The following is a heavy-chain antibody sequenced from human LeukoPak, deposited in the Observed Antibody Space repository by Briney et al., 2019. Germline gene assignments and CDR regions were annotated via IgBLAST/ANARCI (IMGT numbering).Heavy chain of an antibody. J-gene: IGHJ6*02. Sequence: GGSLKISCKGSGYSFTNYWIGWVRQMPGKGLEWMGIIYPGDSDTRYSPSFQGQVTTSADKSISTAYLQWSSLKASDTAMYYCARGGATTISYYYYGMDVWGQGTTVTVSS. V-gene: IGHV5-51*01. D-gene: IGHD5-12*01. CDR2: IYPGDSDT. CDR1: GYSFTNYW. CDR3: ARGGATTISYYYYGMDV.